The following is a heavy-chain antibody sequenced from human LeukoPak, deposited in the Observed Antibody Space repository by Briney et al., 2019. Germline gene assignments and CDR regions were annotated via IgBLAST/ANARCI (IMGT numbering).Heavy chain of an antibody. V-gene: IGHV3-30*03. CDR1: GFTFSRHG. CDR2: ISNDGSRK. CDR3: ARDGEVMVYYFDY. D-gene: IGHD2-8*01. Sequence: GGSLRLSCAPSGFTFSRHGMHWVRQAPGKGLEWVAIISNDGSRKYYAHSVEGRFTISRDNSKNTLYLQMDSLRAEDTAVYYCARDGEVMVYYFDYWGQGTLVTVSS. J-gene: IGHJ4*02.